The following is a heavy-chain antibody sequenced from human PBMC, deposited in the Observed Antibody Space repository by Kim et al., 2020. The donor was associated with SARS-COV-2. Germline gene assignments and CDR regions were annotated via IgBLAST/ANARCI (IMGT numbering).Heavy chain of an antibody. J-gene: IGHJ6*02. CDR3: STSPAVAGYCYYYYGMDA. CDR2: FDPEDGET. Sequence: ASVKVSCKVSGYTLTELSMHWVRQAPGKGLEWMGGFDPEDGETIYAQKFQGRVTMTEDTSTDTAYMELSSLRSEDTAVYYCSTSPAVAGYCYYYYGMDAWGQGTTVTVSS. V-gene: IGHV1-24*01. CDR1: GYTLTELS. D-gene: IGHD6-19*01.